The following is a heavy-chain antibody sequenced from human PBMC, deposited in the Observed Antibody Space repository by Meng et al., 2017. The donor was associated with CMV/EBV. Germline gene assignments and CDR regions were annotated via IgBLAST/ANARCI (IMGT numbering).Heavy chain of an antibody. V-gene: IGHV1-18*01. Sequence: GESLKISCKAPRNFFTRHAITWVRQAPGQGLEWMGWISADNQNTNLIQKFQGRITLTTDTSTSTAYMELRSLRSDDTAVYYCARGGDYGDFHDPFDYWGQGTLVTVSS. CDR3: ARGGDYGDFHDPFDY. CDR1: RNFFTRHA. J-gene: IGHJ4*02. D-gene: IGHD4-17*01. CDR2: ISADNQNT.